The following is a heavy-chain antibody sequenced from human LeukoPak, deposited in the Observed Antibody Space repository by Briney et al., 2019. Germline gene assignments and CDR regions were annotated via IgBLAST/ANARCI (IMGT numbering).Heavy chain of an antibody. Sequence: ASVNVSCKVSGYTLTELSMHWVRQAPGKGLEWMGGFYPEDGETIYAQKFQGRVTMTEDTSTDTAYMELSSLRSEDTAVYYCANQGTYGSGIYEYYFDYWGQGTLATVSS. CDR3: ANQGTYGSGIYEYYFDY. D-gene: IGHD3-10*01. CDR1: GYTLTELS. J-gene: IGHJ4*02. V-gene: IGHV1-24*01. CDR2: FYPEDGET.